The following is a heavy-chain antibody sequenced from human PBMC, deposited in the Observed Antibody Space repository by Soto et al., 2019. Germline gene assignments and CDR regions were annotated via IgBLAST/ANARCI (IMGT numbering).Heavy chain of an antibody. CDR1: GYTFTDYY. CDR2: INPNSGGT. V-gene: IGHV1-2*02. CDR3: ARRKGDYYDSSGYHYYFDY. D-gene: IGHD3-22*01. J-gene: IGHJ4*02. Sequence: ASVKVSCKASGYTFTDYYVHWVRQAPGQGLEWMGWINPNSGGTKSAQKFQGRVTMTRDTSISTAYMELSRPRSDDTAVYYCARRKGDYYDSSGYHYYFDYWGQGTLVTVS.